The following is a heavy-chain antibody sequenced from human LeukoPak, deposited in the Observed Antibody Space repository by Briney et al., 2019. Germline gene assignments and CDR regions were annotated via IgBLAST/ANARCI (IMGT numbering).Heavy chain of an antibody. CDR3: ARGSSGSGYSPIDY. CDR2: ISGSGGST. J-gene: IGHJ4*02. CDR1: GFTFSSYV. V-gene: IGHV3-23*01. Sequence: GGSLRLSCAASGFTFSSYVMSWVRQAPGKGLEWVSTISGSGGSTYYADSVKGRFTISRDNSKNTLYLQMNSLRIEDTAVYYCARGSSGSGYSPIDYWGQGTLVTVSS. D-gene: IGHD3-22*01.